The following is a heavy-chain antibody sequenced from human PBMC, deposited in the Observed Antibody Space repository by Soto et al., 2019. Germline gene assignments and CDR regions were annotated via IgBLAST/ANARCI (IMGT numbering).Heavy chain of an antibody. CDR3: ARVRGTAGKRYFDY. V-gene: IGHV4-59*01. J-gene: IGHJ4*02. CDR1: GGSMIAYY. Sequence: QVQLQESGPRLVKPSETPSLTCTVSGGSMIAYYWNWMRQPPGKGLQWIGYTYYSGSTTYNPSLKSRVTISVDSSKNQFSLKLDSVTPADTTVYYCARVRGTAGKRYFDYWGPGTLVTVSS. CDR2: TYYSGST. D-gene: IGHD6-13*01.